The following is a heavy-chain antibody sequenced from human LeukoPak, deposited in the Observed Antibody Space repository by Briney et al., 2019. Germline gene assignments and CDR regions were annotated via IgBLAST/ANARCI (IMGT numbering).Heavy chain of an antibody. D-gene: IGHD1-26*01. J-gene: IGHJ4*02. Sequence: GGSLRLSCAASGFTFSSYWMHWVRQVPGKGLVWVSRINGDGSSTNYADSVKGRFTISRDNAKNTLYLQMNSLRAEDTAVYYCVRVGATTYYWGQGTLVTVSS. CDR1: GFTFSSYW. V-gene: IGHV3-74*01. CDR2: INGDGSST. CDR3: VRVGATTYY.